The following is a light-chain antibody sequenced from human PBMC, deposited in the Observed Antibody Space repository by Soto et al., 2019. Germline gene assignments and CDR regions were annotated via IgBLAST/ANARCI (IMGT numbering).Light chain of an antibody. Sequence: EIVLTQSPGTLSLSPGEGATLSCRASQDVDNNFLAWYQQRPGQAPRLLIYASSRRATDIPDRFSGSGSGTDFTLTISRVGPEDIAVYFCHQYYSSITFGGGTKVEVK. CDR2: ASS. V-gene: IGKV3-20*01. J-gene: IGKJ4*01. CDR1: QDVDNNF. CDR3: HQYYSSIT.